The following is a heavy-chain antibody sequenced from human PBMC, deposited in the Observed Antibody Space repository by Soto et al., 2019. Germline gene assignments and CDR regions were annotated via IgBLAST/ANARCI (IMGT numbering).Heavy chain of an antibody. CDR2: ISYDGSNK. V-gene: IGHV3-30-3*01. D-gene: IGHD3-3*01. CDR1: GFTFSSYA. J-gene: IGHJ4*02. Sequence: SLRLSCAASGFTFSSYAMHWVRQAPGKGLEWVAVISYDGSNKYYADSVKGRFTISRDNSKNTLYLQMNSLRAEDTAVYYCAREGRCSSTSCYFYDFWSGYYIGYWGQGTPVTVSS. CDR3: AREGRCSSTSCYFYDFWSGYYIGY.